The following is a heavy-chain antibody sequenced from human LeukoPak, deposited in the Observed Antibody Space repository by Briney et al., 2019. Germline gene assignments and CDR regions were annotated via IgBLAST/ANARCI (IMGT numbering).Heavy chain of an antibody. V-gene: IGHV3-23*01. D-gene: IGHD2-2*01. CDR1: GFTFSSYA. CDR2: ISVSGGT. CDR3: AKDCSTTSCYLFDC. J-gene: IGHJ4*02. Sequence: PGGSLRLSCAASGFTFSSYAMSWVRQSPGEGLEWVSTISVSGGTYYSDSVKGGLTISRDNSKNTLYLQMNSLRAEDTAVYYCAKDCSTTSCYLFDCWGQGTLVTVSS.